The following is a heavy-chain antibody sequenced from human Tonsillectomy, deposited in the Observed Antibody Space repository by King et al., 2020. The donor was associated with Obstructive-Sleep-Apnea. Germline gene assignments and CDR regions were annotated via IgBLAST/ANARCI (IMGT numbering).Heavy chain of an antibody. CDR2: ISGTSSYI. D-gene: IGHD2-15*01. Sequence: VQLVESGGGLVKPGGSLRLSCAASGFTFSSYNMNWFRQAPGKGLEWVSSISGTSSYIYYADSVKGRFTISRDNAKSSLDLQMNSLRAEDTAVYYWAREGGVGFDYWGQGTLVTVSS. J-gene: IGHJ4*02. V-gene: IGHV3-21*06. CDR3: AREGGVGFDY. CDR1: GFTFSSYN.